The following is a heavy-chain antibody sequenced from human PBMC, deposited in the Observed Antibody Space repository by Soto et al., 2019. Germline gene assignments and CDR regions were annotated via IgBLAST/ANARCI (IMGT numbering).Heavy chain of an antibody. D-gene: IGHD3-9*01. CDR3: AKERYGQLWLEDYGLDV. Sequence: QVQLVESGGGVVQSGRSLRLSCAASGFTFSSYGIQWVRQAPGKGLEWVALISDDGSNKYYADSVKGRFTTSRDNSKNTLSLQMNSLRPEETAVDYCAKERYGQLWLEDYGLDVWGQGTTVTVSS. V-gene: IGHV3-30*18. CDR2: ISDDGSNK. J-gene: IGHJ6*02. CDR1: GFTFSSYG.